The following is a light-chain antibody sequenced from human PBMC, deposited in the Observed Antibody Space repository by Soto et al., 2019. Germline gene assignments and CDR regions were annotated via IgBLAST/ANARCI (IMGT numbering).Light chain of an antibody. V-gene: IGKV4-1*01. Sequence: DIVMTQSPDSLAVSLGETATINCKSSQSILYSSKNNNYLAWYQQKPGQPPRLLIYWASTREFGVPDRFSGSGSGTDFTLTISSLQAEDVAVYYCQQFYSTPYTFGQGTKLEIK. CDR1: QSILYSSKNNNY. CDR2: WAS. CDR3: QQFYSTPYT. J-gene: IGKJ2*01.